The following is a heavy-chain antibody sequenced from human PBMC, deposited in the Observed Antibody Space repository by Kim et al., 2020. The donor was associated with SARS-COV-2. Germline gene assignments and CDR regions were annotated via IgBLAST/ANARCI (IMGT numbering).Heavy chain of an antibody. D-gene: IGHD3-10*01. CDR1: GFTFSSYG. CDR3: ARDYWDWGLWFGELNGMDV. V-gene: IGHV3-33*01. J-gene: IGHJ6*02. CDR2: IWYDGSNK. Sequence: GGSLRLSCAASGFTFSSYGMHWVRQAPGKGLEWVAVIWYDGSNKYYADSVKGRFTISRDNSKNTLYLQMNSLRAEDTAVYYCARDYWDWGLWFGELNGMDVWGQGTTVTVSS.